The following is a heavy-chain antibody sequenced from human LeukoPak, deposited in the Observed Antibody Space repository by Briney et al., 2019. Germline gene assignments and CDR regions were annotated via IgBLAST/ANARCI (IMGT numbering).Heavy chain of an antibody. V-gene: IGHV1-2*04. J-gene: IGHJ3*02. D-gene: IGHD3-9*01. CDR1: GYTFTGYY. CDR2: INPNSGGT. CDR3: ARSHYDILTGYPAGGAFDI. Sequence: ASVKVSCKASGYTFTGYYMHWVRQAPGQGLEWMGWINPNSGGTNYAQKFQGWVTMTRDTSISTAYMELSRLRSDDTAVYYCARSHYDILTGYPAGGAFDIWGQGTMVTVSS.